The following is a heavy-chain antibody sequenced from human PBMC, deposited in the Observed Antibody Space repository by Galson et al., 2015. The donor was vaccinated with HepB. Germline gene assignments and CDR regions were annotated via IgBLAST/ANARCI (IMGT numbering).Heavy chain of an antibody. CDR3: ARDHGGDYYYYYGMDV. Sequence: SLRLSCAASGFTFSSYAMHWVRQAPGKGLEWVAVISYDGSNKYYADSVKGRFTISRDNSKNTLYLQMNSLRAEDTAVYYCARDHGGDYYYYYGMDVWGQGTTVTASS. CDR1: GFTFSSYA. D-gene: IGHD2-21*02. V-gene: IGHV3-30-3*01. J-gene: IGHJ6*02. CDR2: ISYDGSNK.